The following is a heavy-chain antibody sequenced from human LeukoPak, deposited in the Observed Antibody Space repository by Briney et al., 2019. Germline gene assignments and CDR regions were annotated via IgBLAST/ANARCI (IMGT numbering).Heavy chain of an antibody. CDR2: IYYSGST. CDR1: GGSISSSSYY. Sequence: SETLSLTCTVSGGSISSSSYYWGWIRQPPGKGLEWIGSIYYSGSTYYNPSLKSRVTISVDTSKNQFSLKLSSVTAADTAVYYRARSTVTHYYYYMDVWGKGTTVTVSS. J-gene: IGHJ6*03. V-gene: IGHV4-39*01. D-gene: IGHD4-11*01. CDR3: ARSTVTHYYYYMDV.